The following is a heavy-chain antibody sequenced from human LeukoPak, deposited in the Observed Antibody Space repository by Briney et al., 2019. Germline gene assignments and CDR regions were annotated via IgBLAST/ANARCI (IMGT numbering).Heavy chain of an antibody. CDR2: VNLQGST. V-gene: IGHV4-4*02. Sequence: SETLSHTCGVTGGSITNTNYWTWVRPPPGKGLEWIGEVNLQGSTNYNPSLMGRVAIAVDTSENHISLQLTSVTAADTAVYYCAREGGPYRPLDYSGQGTLVTVSS. CDR3: AREGGPYRPLDY. CDR1: GGSITNTNY. J-gene: IGHJ4*02.